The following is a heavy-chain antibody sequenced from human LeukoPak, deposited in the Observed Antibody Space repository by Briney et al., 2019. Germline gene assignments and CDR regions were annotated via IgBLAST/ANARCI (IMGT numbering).Heavy chain of an antibody. J-gene: IGHJ4*02. CDR3: ARDRRGYGSFDS. CDR1: GDSVSSNSVT. CDR2: TYYRSTWYN. Sequence: SQTLSLTCAISGDSVSSNSVTWNWIRQSPSRGLEWLGRTYYRSTWYNDYAVSVRGRITVNPDTSKNQFSLHLNSVTPEDTAVYYCARDRRGYGSFDSWGQGTLVTVSS. D-gene: IGHD5-18*01. V-gene: IGHV6-1*01.